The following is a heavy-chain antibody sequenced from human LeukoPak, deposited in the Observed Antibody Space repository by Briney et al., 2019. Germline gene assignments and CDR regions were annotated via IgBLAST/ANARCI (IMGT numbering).Heavy chain of an antibody. V-gene: IGHV1-46*01. J-gene: IGHJ4*02. CDR1: GYTFTDYF. CDR3: AKDGHTNGYYPAE. D-gene: IGHD3-22*01. Sequence: ASVKVSCKASGYTFTDYFIHWVRQAPGQGLEWMGLINPSGGFTKNAQKFQGRVTMTRDTSTVYMELSSLRSEGTAVYYCAKDGHTNGYYPAEWGQGTLVTVSS. CDR2: INPSGGFT.